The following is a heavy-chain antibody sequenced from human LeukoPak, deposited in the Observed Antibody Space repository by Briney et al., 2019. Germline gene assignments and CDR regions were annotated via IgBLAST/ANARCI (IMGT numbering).Heavy chain of an antibody. Sequence: GGSLRLSCAASGFTFSSYWMSWVRQAPGKGLEWVANIKQDGSEKYYVDSVKGRFTISRDNAKNSLYLQMNSLRAEDTAVYYCARDFYGSGSPFDYWGQGALVTVSS. CDR1: GFTFSSYW. CDR2: IKQDGSEK. D-gene: IGHD3-10*01. J-gene: IGHJ4*02. V-gene: IGHV3-7*03. CDR3: ARDFYGSGSPFDY.